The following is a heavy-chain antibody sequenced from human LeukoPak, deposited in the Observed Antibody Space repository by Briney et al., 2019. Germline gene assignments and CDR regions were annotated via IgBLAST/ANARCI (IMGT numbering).Heavy chain of an antibody. CDR1: GGSISSYY. J-gene: IGHJ6*03. D-gene: IGHD6-19*01. CDR3: ARVRTYSSGWYTNYYYMDV. Sequence: SETLSLTCTVSGGSISSYYWSWIRQPPGKGLEWIGYIYYSGSTNYNPSLKSRVTISVDTSKNRFSLKLSSVTAADTAVYYCARVRTYSSGWYTNYYYMDVWGKGTTVTISS. V-gene: IGHV4-59*01. CDR2: IYYSGST.